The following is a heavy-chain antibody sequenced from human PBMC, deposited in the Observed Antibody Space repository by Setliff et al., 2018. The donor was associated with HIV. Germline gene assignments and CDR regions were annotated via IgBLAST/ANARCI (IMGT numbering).Heavy chain of an antibody. CDR2: INHSGST. CDR3: ATRMGGSYDY. Sequence: SETLSLTCTVSGGSISTSGSYWGWIRQSPGRGLEWIGEINHSGSTNYNPSLKSRLTISVDTSKNQFSLKVNFMTAADTAVYYCATRMGGSYDYWGQGTLVTVSS. CDR1: GGSISTSGSY. V-gene: IGHV4-34*01. D-gene: IGHD3-10*01. J-gene: IGHJ4*02.